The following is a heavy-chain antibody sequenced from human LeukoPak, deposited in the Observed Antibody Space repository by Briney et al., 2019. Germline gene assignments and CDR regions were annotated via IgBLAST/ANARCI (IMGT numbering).Heavy chain of an antibody. J-gene: IGHJ4*02. Sequence: KPGGSLRPSCAASGFTSSSYSMNWVRQAPGKGLEWVSSISTDSSYIYYADSVKGRFTISRDNAKNSLYLQMNSLKAEDTAVYYCARRMDTTMVSTDYWGQGTLVTVSS. CDR1: GFTSSSYS. CDR2: ISTDSSYI. CDR3: ARRMDTTMVSTDY. V-gene: IGHV3-21*01. D-gene: IGHD5-18*01.